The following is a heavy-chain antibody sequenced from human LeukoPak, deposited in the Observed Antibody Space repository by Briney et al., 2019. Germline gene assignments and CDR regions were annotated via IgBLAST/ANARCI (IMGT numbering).Heavy chain of an antibody. CDR1: GNYW. V-gene: IGHV3-53*01. CDR2: IYSGDTT. D-gene: IGHD2-8*01. J-gene: IGHJ4*02. Sequence: GGSLRLSCAASGNYWMHWVRQAPGKGLEWVSIIYSGDTTYYADSVKGRFTISRDNSKNTLYLQMNSLRAEDTAVYYCARGSARRYCTHGVCSFFDYWGQGTLVTVSS. CDR3: ARGSARRYCTHGVCSFFDY.